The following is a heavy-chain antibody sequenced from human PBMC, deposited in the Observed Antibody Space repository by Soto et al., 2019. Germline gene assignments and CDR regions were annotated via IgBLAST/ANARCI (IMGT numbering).Heavy chain of an antibody. J-gene: IGHJ4*02. D-gene: IGHD3-10*01. CDR2: IILVFATT. CDR3: AREGGDLLSHFDS. V-gene: IGHV1-69*01. CDR1: GGTFDSHS. Sequence: QVQLVQSAAEVKKPGSSVKVSCKASGGTFDSHSISWVRQAPGQGLEWMGGIILVFATTNYAQMFQGRVTITAYESTSTAYMELSSLRSEDTAVYYCAREGGDLLSHFDSWGQGTRVIVSS.